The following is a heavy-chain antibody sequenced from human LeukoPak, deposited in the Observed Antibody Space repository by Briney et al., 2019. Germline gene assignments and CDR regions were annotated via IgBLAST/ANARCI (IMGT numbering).Heavy chain of an antibody. CDR1: GGSISSGGYY. J-gene: IGHJ4*02. CDR2: INHSGST. CDR3: ARRTTFITMVRGKGTPTPEFDY. V-gene: IGHV4-30-2*01. D-gene: IGHD3-10*01. Sequence: SQTLSLTCTVSGGSISSGGYYWSWIRQPPGKGLEWIGEINHSGSTNYNPSLKSRVTISVDTSKNQFSLKLSSVTAADTAVYYCARRTTFITMVRGKGTPTPEFDYWGQGTLVTVSS.